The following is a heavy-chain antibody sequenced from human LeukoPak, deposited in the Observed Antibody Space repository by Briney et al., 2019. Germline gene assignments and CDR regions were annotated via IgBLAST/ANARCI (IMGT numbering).Heavy chain of an antibody. D-gene: IGHD6-19*01. CDR3: ARKYSSGWYYFDY. CDR1: GYTFTGYY. CDR2: INPNSGGT. V-gene: IGHV1-2*02. J-gene: IGHJ4*02. Sequence: GASVKVSCKASGYTFTGYYMHWVRQAPGQGHEWMGWINPNSGGTNYAQKFQGRVTMTRDTSISTAYMELSRLRSDDTAVYYCARKYSSGWYYFDYWGQGTLVTVSS.